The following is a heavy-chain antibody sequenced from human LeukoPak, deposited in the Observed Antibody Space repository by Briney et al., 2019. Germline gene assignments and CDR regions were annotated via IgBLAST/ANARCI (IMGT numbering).Heavy chain of an antibody. Sequence: GGSLRLSCAASGFTFSSYGMHWVRQAPGKGLEWVAVISYDGSNQYYADSVKGRFTISRDNSKNTLYLQMNSLRAEDTAVYYCAKDKGGGYGNDGFDIWGQGTTVTVSS. CDR2: ISYDGSNQ. CDR1: GFTFSSYG. J-gene: IGHJ3*02. V-gene: IGHV3-30*18. D-gene: IGHD3-16*01. CDR3: AKDKGGGYGNDGFDI.